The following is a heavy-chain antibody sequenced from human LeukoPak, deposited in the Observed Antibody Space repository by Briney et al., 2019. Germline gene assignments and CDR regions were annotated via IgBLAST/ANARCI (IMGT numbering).Heavy chain of an antibody. D-gene: IGHD2-2*01. Sequence: PSETLALTCYLYGGSFSGYYWSWIRQSPGKGLEWIGEINQIGNTNYIPSLKSRLTISIDTSNNQFSLKLSSVTAADTAVYYCARLPAAIPYYYYYYMDVWGKGTTVTVSS. CDR3: ARLPAAIPYYYYYYMDV. CDR1: GGSFSGYY. V-gene: IGHV4-34*01. J-gene: IGHJ6*03. CDR2: INQIGNT.